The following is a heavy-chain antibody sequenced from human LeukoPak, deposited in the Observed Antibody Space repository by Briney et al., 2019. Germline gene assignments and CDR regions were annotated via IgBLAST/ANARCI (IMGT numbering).Heavy chain of an antibody. Sequence: GRSLRLSCAASGFTFDDYAMHWVRQAPGKGLEWVSGISWNSGSIGYADSVKGRFTISRDNAKNSLYLQMNSLRAEDTAVYYCARDFEGYYDSSGAYTFDYWGQGTLVTVSS. CDR2: ISWNSGSI. CDR1: GFTFDDYA. CDR3: ARDFEGYYDSSGAYTFDY. V-gene: IGHV3-9*01. J-gene: IGHJ4*02. D-gene: IGHD3-22*01.